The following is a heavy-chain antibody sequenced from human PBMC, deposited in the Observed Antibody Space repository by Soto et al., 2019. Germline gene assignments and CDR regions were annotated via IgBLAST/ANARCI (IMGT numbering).Heavy chain of an antibody. CDR2: ISYDGSNK. V-gene: IGHV3-30-3*01. J-gene: IGHJ2*01. D-gene: IGHD5-18*01. CDR1: GFTFNNYA. Sequence: GSLRLSCSPSGFTFNNYAMHWVRQAPSKGLEWVALISYDGSNKYYADSVKGRFTISRDNSKNTLYLQMNSLRAEDTAVYYCARDPLWGTAMVLWYFDLWGRGTLVTVSS. CDR3: ARDPLWGTAMVLWYFDL.